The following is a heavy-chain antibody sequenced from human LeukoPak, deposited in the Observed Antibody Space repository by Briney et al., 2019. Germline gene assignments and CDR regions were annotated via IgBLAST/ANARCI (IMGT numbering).Heavy chain of an antibody. CDR2: VSGDESVT. D-gene: IGHD5-24*01. Sequence: GGSLRLSCVASGFPFSRYWMHWVRQAPGKGLVWVSRVSGDESVTNYADSVRGRFTTSRDNAKNSLYLQMNSLRAEDTAVYFCARGGSKYFAHWGQGSLVTVSS. CDR1: GFPFSRYW. V-gene: IGHV3-74*01. CDR3: ARGGSKYFAH. J-gene: IGHJ4*02.